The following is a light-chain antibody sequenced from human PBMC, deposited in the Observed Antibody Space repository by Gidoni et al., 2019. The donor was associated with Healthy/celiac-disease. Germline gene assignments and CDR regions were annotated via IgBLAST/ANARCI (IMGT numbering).Light chain of an antibody. CDR3: QQRSSWPPWT. Sequence: EIVLTQSPATLSLSPGERATLSCGASQSVSSYLAWYQHKPGQAPRLLIYDASNRATGIPARFSGSGSGTDFTLTISSLEPEDFAVYYCQQRSSWPPWTFXQGTKVEIK. CDR1: QSVSSY. CDR2: DAS. J-gene: IGKJ1*01. V-gene: IGKV3-11*01.